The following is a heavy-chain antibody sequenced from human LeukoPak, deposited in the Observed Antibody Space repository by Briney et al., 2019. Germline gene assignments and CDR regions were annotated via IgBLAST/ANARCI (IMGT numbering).Heavy chain of an antibody. D-gene: IGHD2-2*01. Sequence: GGSLRLSCEVSGFTFSDAWMSWVRQAPGKGLEWVANIKHDGSEKYYVDSVKGRFTISRDNAKNAMYLQMNTLRAEDTAVYYCARVRIRTAASDYFEDWGQGTLVTVSS. V-gene: IGHV3-7*04. J-gene: IGHJ4*02. CDR3: ARVRIRTAASDYFED. CDR1: GFTFSDAW. CDR2: IKHDGSEK.